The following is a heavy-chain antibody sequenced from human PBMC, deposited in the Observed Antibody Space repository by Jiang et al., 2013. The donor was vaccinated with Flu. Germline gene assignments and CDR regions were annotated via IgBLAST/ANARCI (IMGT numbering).Heavy chain of an antibody. CDR3: AKLVDYFDSSGNFDY. CDR2: ISGPGGST. D-gene: IGHD3-22*01. V-gene: IGHV3-23*01. CDR1: GFSFSRYA. Sequence: SGFSFSRYAMSWVRQAPGKGLEWVSAISGPGGSTYYADSVKGRFTISRDNSKNTLHLQMNSLRAEDTAVYYCAKLVDYFDSSGNFDYWGQGTLVTVSS. J-gene: IGHJ4*02.